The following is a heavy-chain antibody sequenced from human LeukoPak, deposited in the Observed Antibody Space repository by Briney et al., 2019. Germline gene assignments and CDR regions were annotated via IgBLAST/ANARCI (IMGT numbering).Heavy chain of an antibody. V-gene: IGHV3-21*06. Sequence: GGSLRLSCAASGFLFNTYALSWVRQAPGKGLEWVSSIGARGTNIYYADSLKGRFTISRDNDNNSLSLQMNSLRAEDTAVYYCARQRNGYNNLKDALDKWGQGTMVTVSS. CDR2: IGARGTNI. CDR1: GFLFNTYA. CDR3: ARQRNGYNNLKDALDK. J-gene: IGHJ3*02. D-gene: IGHD5-24*01.